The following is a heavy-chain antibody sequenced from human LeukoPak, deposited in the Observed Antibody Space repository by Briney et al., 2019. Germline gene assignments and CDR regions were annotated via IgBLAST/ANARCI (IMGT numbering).Heavy chain of an antibody. J-gene: IGHJ4*02. D-gene: IGHD6-13*01. CDR2: IYPGDSDT. CDR1: GYTFTSYW. V-gene: IGHV5-51*01. Sequence: GESLQISCKGSGYTFTSYWIGWVRQLPGKGLEWMGIIYPGDSDTRYSPSFQGQVTISADKSISTAYLQWSSLKASDTAMYYCARLWAAAGNFDYWGQGTLVTVSS. CDR3: ARLWAAAGNFDY.